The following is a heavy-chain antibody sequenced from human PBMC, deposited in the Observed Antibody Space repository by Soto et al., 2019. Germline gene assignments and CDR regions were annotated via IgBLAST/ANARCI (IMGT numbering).Heavy chain of an antibody. D-gene: IGHD6-19*01. J-gene: IGHJ4*02. CDR3: ARRTVNIRTFYSGLKTHCFDY. CDR2: SYYSGST. V-gene: IGHV4-39*01. Sequence: QLQLHESGPGLGKPSETLALTCAVSGDSMSSSDYYWGWIRQPPGKGLEWIGSSYYSGSTYYNPSLQSRVAISVDTSKNQFSLKLNSVTAADTAIYYCARRTVNIRTFYSGLKTHCFDYWGQGAPVTVSS. CDR1: GDSMSSSDYY.